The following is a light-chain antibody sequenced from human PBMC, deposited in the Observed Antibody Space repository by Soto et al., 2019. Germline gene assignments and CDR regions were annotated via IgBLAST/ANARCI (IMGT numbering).Light chain of an antibody. J-gene: IGKJ4*01. CDR1: QSVTRSH. V-gene: IGKV3-20*01. CDR2: GAS. CDR3: QQYGSSPLT. Sequence: EIVLTQSPGTLHLSPGERATLSCRASQSVTRSHLAWYHQKPGQAPRLLLYGASRRATGIPDRFSGSGSGTDLTLTISRLEPGDFAVYYCQQYGSSPLTFGGGTKVEIK.